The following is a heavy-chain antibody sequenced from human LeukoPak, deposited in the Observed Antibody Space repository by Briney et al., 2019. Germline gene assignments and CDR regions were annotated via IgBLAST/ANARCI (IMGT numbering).Heavy chain of an antibody. D-gene: IGHD3-3*01. V-gene: IGHV4-4*07. CDR3: ARQYYDFWSGLAGIDP. CDR2: IYTSGST. CDR1: GGSISSYY. Sequence: PSETLSLTCTVSGGSISSYYWSWIRQPPGKGLEWIGRIYTSGSTNYNPSLKSRVTMSVDTSKNQFSLKLSSVTAADTAVYYCARQYYDFWSGLAGIDPWGQGTLVTVSS. J-gene: IGHJ5*02.